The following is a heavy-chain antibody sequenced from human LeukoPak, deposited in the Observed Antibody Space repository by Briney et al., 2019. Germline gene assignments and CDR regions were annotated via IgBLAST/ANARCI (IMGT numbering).Heavy chain of an antibody. J-gene: IGHJ6*03. V-gene: IGHV4-59*11. Sequence: PSETLSLTCTVSGGSISSHYWSWIRQPPGKGLEWIGYIYYSGSTNYNPSLKSRVTISVDTSKNQFSLKLSTVTAADTAVYYCARDYGVRTTGTTAYYYYMDVWGKGTTVTVSS. D-gene: IGHD1-1*01. CDR2: IYYSGST. CDR1: GGSISSHY. CDR3: ARDYGVRTTGTTAYYYYMDV.